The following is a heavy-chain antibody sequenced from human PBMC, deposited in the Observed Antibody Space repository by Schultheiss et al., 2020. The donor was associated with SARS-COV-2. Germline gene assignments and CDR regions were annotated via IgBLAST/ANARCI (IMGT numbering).Heavy chain of an antibody. J-gene: IGHJ6*02. Sequence: GESLKISCSASGFTLSGYAMHWVRQAQGKGLKYVSAISRHGVSTFYADSVRGRFNISRDSSKNTLYLEMTSLRPEDTAVYYCVKEDSYYGMDVWGQGTTVTVSS. CDR1: GFTLSGYA. CDR2: ISRHGVST. V-gene: IGHV3-64D*09. CDR3: VKEDSYYGMDV.